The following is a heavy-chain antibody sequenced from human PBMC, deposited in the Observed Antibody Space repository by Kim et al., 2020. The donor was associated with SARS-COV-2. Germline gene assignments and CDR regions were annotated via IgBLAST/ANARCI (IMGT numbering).Heavy chain of an antibody. J-gene: IGHJ4*02. D-gene: IGHD5-18*01. CDR3: ARGEVLGYSYAPI. V-gene: IGHV1-46*01. Sequence: YEQKFQGRVTMTRDTSTSTVYMELSSLRSEDTAVYYWARGEVLGYSYAPIWGQGTLVTVSS.